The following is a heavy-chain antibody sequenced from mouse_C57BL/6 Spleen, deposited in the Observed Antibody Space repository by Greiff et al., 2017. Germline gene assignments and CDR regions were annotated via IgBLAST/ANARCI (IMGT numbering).Heavy chain of an antibody. J-gene: IGHJ3*01. V-gene: IGHV1-20*01. D-gene: IGHD2-4*01. Sequence: EVKLVESGPELVKPGDSVKISCKASGYSFTGYFMNWVMQSHGKSLEWIGRINPYNGDTFYNQKFKGKATLTVDKSSSTAHMELRSLTSEDSAVYYCARSGDYDEGAFAYWGQGTLVTVSA. CDR2: INPYNGDT. CDR3: ARSGDYDEGAFAY. CDR1: GYSFTGYF.